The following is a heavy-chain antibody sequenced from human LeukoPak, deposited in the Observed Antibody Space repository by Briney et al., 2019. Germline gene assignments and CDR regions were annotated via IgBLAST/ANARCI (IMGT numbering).Heavy chain of an antibody. CDR1: GFSFSSFG. CDR3: AKSSHYGDFDFDY. Sequence: GGSLRLSCVASGFSFSSFGIHWVRQAPGKGLEGVAFIRYDSTNQYYADSVKGRLTISRDNSKNTLYLQMNSLRAEDTAVYYCAKSSHYGDFDFDYWGQGTLVTVSS. V-gene: IGHV3-30*02. D-gene: IGHD4-17*01. J-gene: IGHJ4*02. CDR2: IRYDSTNQ.